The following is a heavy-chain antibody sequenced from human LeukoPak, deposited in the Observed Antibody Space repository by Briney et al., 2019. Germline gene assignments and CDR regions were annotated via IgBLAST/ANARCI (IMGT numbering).Heavy chain of an antibody. D-gene: IGHD3-22*01. V-gene: IGHV4-31*03. CDR2: IYYSGST. J-gene: IGHJ4*02. CDR1: GGSISSGGYY. CDR3: ARAKRMGYGTSGYYYGYFDY. Sequence: SQTLSLTCTVSGGSISSGGYYWSWIRQHPGKGLEWIGYIYYSGSTYYNPSLKSRVTTSVDTSKNQFSLKLDSVTAADTAVYYCARAKRMGYGTSGYYYGYFDYWGQGTLVTVSS.